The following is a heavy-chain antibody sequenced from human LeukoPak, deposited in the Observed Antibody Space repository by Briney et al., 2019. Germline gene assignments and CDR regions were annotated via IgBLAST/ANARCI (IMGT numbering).Heavy chain of an antibody. V-gene: IGHV1-69*05. CDR2: IIPIFGTA. D-gene: IGHD5-18*01. CDR1: GGTFSSYA. CDR3: ARVLDTAMVSDH. Sequence: ASVKVSCRASGGTFSSYAISWVRQAPGQGLEWMGGIIPIFGTANYAQKFQGRVTITTDESTSTAYMELSSLRSEDTAVYYCARVLDTAMVSDHWGQGTLVTVSS. J-gene: IGHJ4*02.